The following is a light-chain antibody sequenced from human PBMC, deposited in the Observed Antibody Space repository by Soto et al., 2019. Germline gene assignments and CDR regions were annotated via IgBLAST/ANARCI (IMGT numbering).Light chain of an antibody. V-gene: IGLV2-14*01. J-gene: IGLJ1*01. CDR2: EVT. CDR3: SSYTISSTLPNV. CDR1: SSDIGAYDY. Sequence: QSVLTQPASVSGSPGQSITISCTGTSSDIGAYDYVSWYQHHPHKAPKLLIYEVTNRPYGVSHRFSASKSGNTASLTISAVQPEDEADYYCSSYTISSTLPNVFGTGTKVTVL.